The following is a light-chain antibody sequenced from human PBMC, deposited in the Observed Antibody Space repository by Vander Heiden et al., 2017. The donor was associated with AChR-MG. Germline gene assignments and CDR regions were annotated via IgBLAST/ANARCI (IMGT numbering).Light chain of an antibody. CDR3: QQYNNWPRT. V-gene: IGKV3-15*01. Sequence: EIVMTQSPATLSVSPGERATLSCRASQSISSNLAWYQQKPGQAPRLLIFAASTTATGIASRFSGSGSGTEFTLTISSLQSEDFAVYYCQQYNNWPRTFGQGTKLEIK. J-gene: IGKJ2*01. CDR1: QSISSN. CDR2: AAS.